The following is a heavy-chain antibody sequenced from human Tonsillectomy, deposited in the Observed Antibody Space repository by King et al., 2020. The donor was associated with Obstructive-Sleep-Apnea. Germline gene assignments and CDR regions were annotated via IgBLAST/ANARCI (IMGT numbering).Heavy chain of an antibody. CDR3: ARDWPYNIVGATIGLDY. D-gene: IGHD1-26*01. J-gene: IGHJ4*02. CDR2: IIPILGIA. Sequence: QLVQSGAEVKKPGSSVKVSCKASGGTFSSYAISLVRQAPGQGLEWMGRIIPILGIANYAQQFQGRVTMTADKSTSTAYLELSSLRSEDTAVYYCARDWPYNIVGATIGLDYWGQGTLVTVSS. V-gene: IGHV1-69*04. CDR1: GGTFSSYA.